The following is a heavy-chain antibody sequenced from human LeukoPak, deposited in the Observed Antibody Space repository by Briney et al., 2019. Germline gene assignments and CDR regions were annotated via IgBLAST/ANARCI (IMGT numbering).Heavy chain of an antibody. CDR3: VREESESYPFDS. D-gene: IGHD1-26*01. Sequence: GGSLRLSCAASGFTFKSYSMNWARQAPGKGPEWISYISSISRVIYYADSVKGRFTISRDNAKNSLSLQMNSLRAEDTAVYYCVREESESYPFDSWGQGTLVIVSS. J-gene: IGHJ4*02. V-gene: IGHV3-48*01. CDR1: GFTFKSYS. CDR2: ISSISRVI.